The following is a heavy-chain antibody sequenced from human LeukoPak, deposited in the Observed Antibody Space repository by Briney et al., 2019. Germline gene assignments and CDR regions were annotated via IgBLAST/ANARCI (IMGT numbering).Heavy chain of an antibody. D-gene: IGHD2-2*01. J-gene: IGHJ4*02. Sequence: GESLQIPCQGSGYSFTSYWIGWVRQLPGKGLEWMGIIYPGDSDTRYSPSFQGQVTISADKSISTASMQWSSLKASDTAMYYCARPAIGEPAAHDFDYWGQGTLVTVSS. V-gene: IGHV5-51*01. CDR2: IYPGDSDT. CDR1: GYSFTSYW. CDR3: ARPAIGEPAAHDFDY.